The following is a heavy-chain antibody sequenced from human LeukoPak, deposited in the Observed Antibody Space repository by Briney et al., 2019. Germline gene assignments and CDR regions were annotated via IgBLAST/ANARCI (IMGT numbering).Heavy chain of an antibody. Sequence: SETLSLTCTVSGGSISTYYWSWIRQPPGKGLEWIGYIYYSGNTNYNPSLKSRVTISVDTSKNQFSLKLSSVTAADTAVYYCARARNMDVWGKGTTVTVSS. J-gene: IGHJ6*03. CDR3: ARARNMDV. CDR2: IYYSGNT. CDR1: GGSISTYY. V-gene: IGHV4-59*01.